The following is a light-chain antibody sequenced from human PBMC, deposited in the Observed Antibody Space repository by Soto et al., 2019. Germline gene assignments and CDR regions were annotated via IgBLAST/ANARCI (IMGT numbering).Light chain of an antibody. Sequence: EIVLTQSPGTLSLSPGERATLSCRASQSVSSSYLAWYQKKPGQAPRLLIHGASNRATGIPDRFSGGGSGTDLTLTISRLAPEDVAVYYYRQYGSSPPWMCGQGTKVELK. J-gene: IGKJ1*01. CDR1: QSVSSSY. V-gene: IGKV3-20*01. CDR3: RQYGSSPPWM. CDR2: GAS.